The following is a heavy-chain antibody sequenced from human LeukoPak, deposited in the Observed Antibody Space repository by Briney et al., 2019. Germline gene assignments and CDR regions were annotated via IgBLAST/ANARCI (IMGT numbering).Heavy chain of an antibody. J-gene: IGHJ4*02. CDR3: ASGPDRDFNCGGDCGVIDY. CDR1: GYTFTSYY. D-gene: IGHD2-21*02. Sequence: GASVKVSCKASGYTFTSYYMHWVRQAPGQGLEWMGIINPSGGSTSYAQKFQGRVTMTRDTSTSTVYMELSSLRSEDTAVYYCASGPDRDFNCGGDCGVIDYWGQGTLVTVSS. V-gene: IGHV1-46*01. CDR2: INPSGGST.